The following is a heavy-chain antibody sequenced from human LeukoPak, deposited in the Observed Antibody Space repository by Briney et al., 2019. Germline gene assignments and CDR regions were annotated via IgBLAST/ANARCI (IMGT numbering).Heavy chain of an antibody. CDR2: IYSGGST. V-gene: IGHV3-53*01. Sequence: PGGSLRLSCAASGFTFGSFSMNWVRQAPGKGLEWVSVIYSGGSTYYADSVKGRFTISRDNSKNTLYLQMNSLRAEDTAVYYCAREAADYYGSGSYFDYWGQGTLVTVSS. J-gene: IGHJ4*02. CDR3: AREAADYYGSGSYFDY. CDR1: GFTFGSFS. D-gene: IGHD3-10*01.